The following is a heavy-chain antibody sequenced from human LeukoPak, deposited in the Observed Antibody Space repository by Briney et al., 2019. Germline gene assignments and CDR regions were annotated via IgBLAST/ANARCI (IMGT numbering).Heavy chain of an antibody. J-gene: IGHJ4*02. V-gene: IGHV3-11*04. CDR1: GFTFDDYY. CDR3: ARESIAARLDY. D-gene: IGHD6-6*01. CDR2: ISNTGHTI. Sequence: PGGPLRLSCAASGFTFDDYYMTWIRQAPGKGLECVSYISNTGHTIYYAASVKGRFTISRDNAKNSLYLQMNTLRAEDTAVYYCARESIAARLDYWGQGTLVTVSS.